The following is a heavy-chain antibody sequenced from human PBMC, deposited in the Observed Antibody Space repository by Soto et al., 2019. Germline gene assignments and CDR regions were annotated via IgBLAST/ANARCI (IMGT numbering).Heavy chain of an antibody. CDR2: LNPSGST. V-gene: IGHV4-34*01. CDR3: ARGREQWLVDAFDI. CDR1: GGSFSGYY. D-gene: IGHD6-19*01. J-gene: IGHJ3*02. Sequence: SETLSLTCAVYGGSFSGYYWSWIRQPPGKGLEWIEELNPSGSTNYHPSLNSRVTISSDTSKNQLSLRLNSVTAADTALYYCARGREQWLVDAFDIWGQGTMVTVS.